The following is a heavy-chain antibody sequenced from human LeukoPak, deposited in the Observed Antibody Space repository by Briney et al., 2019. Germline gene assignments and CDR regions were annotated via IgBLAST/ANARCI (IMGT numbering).Heavy chain of an antibody. Sequence: GGSLRLSCAASGFTFSSYAMHWVRQAPGKGLEWVAVISYDGSNKYYADSVKGRFTISRDNSKNTLYLQMNSLRAEDTAVYYCAKDLNDFWSGYYDYWGQGTLVTVSS. V-gene: IGHV3-30-3*01. J-gene: IGHJ4*02. CDR3: AKDLNDFWSGYYDY. D-gene: IGHD3-3*01. CDR2: ISYDGSNK. CDR1: GFTFSSYA.